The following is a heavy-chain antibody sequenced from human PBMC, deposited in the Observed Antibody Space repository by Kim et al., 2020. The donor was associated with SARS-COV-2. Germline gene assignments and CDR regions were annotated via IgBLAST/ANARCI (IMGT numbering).Heavy chain of an antibody. CDR2: ISYDGSNR. V-gene: IGHV3-30*04. Sequence: GGSLRLSCAASGFTFSSYAIHWVRQAPGKGLEWVAFISYDGSNRFYADSVKGRFTISRDNSKNTLFLQMNSLRAEDTAVYYCARDQWTFSGSGSPGDYWGQGTLVTVSS. D-gene: IGHD3-10*01. CDR1: GFTFSSYA. CDR3: ARDQWTFSGSGSPGDY. J-gene: IGHJ4*02.